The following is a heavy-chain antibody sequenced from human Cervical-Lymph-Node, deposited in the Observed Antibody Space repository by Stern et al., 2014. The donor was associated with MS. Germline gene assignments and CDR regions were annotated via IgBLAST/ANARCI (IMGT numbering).Heavy chain of an antibody. CDR2: ISWNSGSI. CDR3: AKCYDSSGYSDDAFDI. J-gene: IGHJ3*02. D-gene: IGHD3-22*01. CDR1: GFTFDDYA. Sequence: VQLVESGGGLVQPGRSLRLSYAASGFTFDDYAMHWVRQAPGKGLEWVSGISWNSGSIGYADAVKGRFTISRDNAKNSLYLQMNSLRAEDTALYYCAKCYDSSGYSDDAFDIWGQGTMVTVSS. V-gene: IGHV3-9*01.